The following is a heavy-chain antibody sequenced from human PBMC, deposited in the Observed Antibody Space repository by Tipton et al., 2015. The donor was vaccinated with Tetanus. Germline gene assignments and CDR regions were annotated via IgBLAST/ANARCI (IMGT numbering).Heavy chain of an antibody. Sequence: LRLSCTVSRGSISSGTFYWDWIRQPPGKGLEWIGNIYYNGNTLGNPSLKGRVTLSLDKSKNQFSLNLTSVTAADTAVYYCARTADNWFDPWGQGTLVTVSS. CDR2: IYYNGNT. CDR3: ARTADNWFDP. V-gene: IGHV4-39*01. CDR1: RGSISSGTFY. J-gene: IGHJ5*02. D-gene: IGHD2-21*02.